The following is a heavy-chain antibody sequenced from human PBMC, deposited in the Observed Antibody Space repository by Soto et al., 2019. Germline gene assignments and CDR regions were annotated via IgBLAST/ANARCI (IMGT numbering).Heavy chain of an antibody. V-gene: IGHV1-69*02. CDR2: IIPILGIA. D-gene: IGHD2-15*01. CDR3: ARNDVVVVVAATPNYYGMDV. Sequence: QVQLVQSGAEVKKPGSSVKVSCKASGGTFSSYTISWVRQAPGQGLEWMGRIIPILGIANYAQKFQGRVTITADKSTSTDYMELSSLRSEDTAVYYCARNDVVVVVAATPNYYGMDVWGQGTTVTVSS. CDR1: GGTFSSYT. J-gene: IGHJ6*02.